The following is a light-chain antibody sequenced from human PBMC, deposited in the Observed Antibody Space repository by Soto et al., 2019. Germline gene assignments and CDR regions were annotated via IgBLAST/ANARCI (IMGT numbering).Light chain of an antibody. CDR1: QSVNKN. CDR3: QQYNNWPRAT. V-gene: IGKV3-15*01. J-gene: IGKJ4*01. CDR2: GAF. Sequence: EIVMTQSPATLSVSPGERATLSCRASQSVNKNLAWYQQKPGQAPRLLIYGAFTRATGFPARFSAGGSGTDFNLTISSLQSEDFAIYHCQQYNNWPRATFGGGTKVDIK.